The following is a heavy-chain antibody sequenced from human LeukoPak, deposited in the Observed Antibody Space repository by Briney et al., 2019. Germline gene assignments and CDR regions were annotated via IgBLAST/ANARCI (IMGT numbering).Heavy chain of an antibody. V-gene: IGHV3-53*01. CDR2: IYSGGST. CDR1: GFTVSSNY. Sequence: GGSLRLSCAASGFTVSSNYMSWVRQAPGKGLEWVSVIYSGGSTYYADSVKGRFTISRDNSKNTLYLQMNSLRAEDTAVYYCARGSYTVAVALTYNWFDPWGQGTLVIVSS. D-gene: IGHD6-19*01. J-gene: IGHJ5*02. CDR3: ARGSYTVAVALTYNWFDP.